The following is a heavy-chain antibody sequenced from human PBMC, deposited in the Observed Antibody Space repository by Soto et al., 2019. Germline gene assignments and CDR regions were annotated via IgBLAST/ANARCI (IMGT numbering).Heavy chain of an antibody. D-gene: IGHD6-13*01. CDR1: GYSFTSYW. Sequence: PGESLKISCKGSGYSFTSYWIGWVRQMPGKGLEWMGIIYPGDSDTRYSPYFQGQVTISADKSISTAYLQWSSLKASDTAIYYCARHGEQQLIYYYYGMDVWGQGTTVTVSS. J-gene: IGHJ6*02. CDR3: ARHGEQQLIYYYYGMDV. CDR2: IYPGDSDT. V-gene: IGHV5-51*01.